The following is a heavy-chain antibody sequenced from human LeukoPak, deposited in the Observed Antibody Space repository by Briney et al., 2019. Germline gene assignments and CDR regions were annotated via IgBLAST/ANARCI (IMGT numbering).Heavy chain of an antibody. CDR3: AKERRRIQLWSRTLAY. D-gene: IGHD5-18*01. CDR2: ISGSGGST. CDR1: GFTFSSYA. V-gene: IGHV3-23*01. Sequence: GGSLRLSCAASGFTFSSYAMSWVRQAPGKGLEWVSAISGSGGSTYYADSVKGRFTISRDNSKNTLYLQMNSLRAEDTAVYYCAKERRRIQLWSRTLAYWGQGTLVTVSS. J-gene: IGHJ4*02.